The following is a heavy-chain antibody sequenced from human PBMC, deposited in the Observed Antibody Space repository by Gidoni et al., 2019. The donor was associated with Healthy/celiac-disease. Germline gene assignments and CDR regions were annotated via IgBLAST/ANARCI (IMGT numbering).Heavy chain of an antibody. CDR3: ARGPSRDGYNY. V-gene: IGHV4-31*03. J-gene: IGHJ4*02. CDR2: LYYSGST. Sequence: QVQLQDSGPGLVKPSQTLSLTCTLSGASISSGGYYWSWIRQHPGKGLDWIGYLYYSGSTYYNPSLKGRVTISVETSKNQFSVELSSVTAADTAVYYCARGPSRDGYNYWGQGTLVTVSS. CDR1: GASISSGGYY. D-gene: IGHD5-12*01.